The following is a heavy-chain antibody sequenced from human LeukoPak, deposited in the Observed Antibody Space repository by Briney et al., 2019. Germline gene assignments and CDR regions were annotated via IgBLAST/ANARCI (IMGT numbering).Heavy chain of an antibody. V-gene: IGHV4-34*01. CDR3: ARVPEGAVAGFFDY. D-gene: IGHD6-19*01. Sequence: PETLSLTCAVYGGSFSGYYWSWIRQPPGRGLEWIGEINHSGSTNYNPSLQSRVTISVDTSKNQFSLKLSSVTAADTAVYYCARVPEGAVAGFFDYWGQGTLVTVSS. CDR2: INHSGST. CDR1: GGSFSGYY. J-gene: IGHJ4*02.